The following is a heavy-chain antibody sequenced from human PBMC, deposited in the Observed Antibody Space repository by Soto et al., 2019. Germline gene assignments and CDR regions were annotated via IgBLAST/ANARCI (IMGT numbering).Heavy chain of an antibody. D-gene: IGHD6-6*01. J-gene: IGHJ4*02. Sequence: QVQLVQSGPEVKEPGASVKVSCKTSGYIFTSYTIHWVRQAPGQGLEWMGSISSGNGNTKFSQKFQDRVTFTRDTSAGTAYMELASLSFEDTAVYYCARNRQLVYFDHRGQGTLVTVSS. V-gene: IGHV1-3*01. CDR1: GYIFTSYT. CDR2: ISSGNGNT. CDR3: ARNRQLVYFDH.